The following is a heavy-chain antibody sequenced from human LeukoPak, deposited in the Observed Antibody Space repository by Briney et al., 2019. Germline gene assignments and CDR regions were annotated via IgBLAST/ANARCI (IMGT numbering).Heavy chain of an antibody. CDR2: IDANNGDT. CDR3: ARDPSSVTLYFFDY. D-gene: IGHD4-11*01. J-gene: IGHJ4*02. CDR1: GYTFRGNY. Sequence: GASVKLSCKASGYTFRGNYIHWLRQAPGQGLEWMGWIDANNGDTKSAQKFQGRVTMSRDTSISTAYMDLSSLSPDDAAVYYCARDPSSVTLYFFDYWGQGTVVTVSS. V-gene: IGHV1-2*02.